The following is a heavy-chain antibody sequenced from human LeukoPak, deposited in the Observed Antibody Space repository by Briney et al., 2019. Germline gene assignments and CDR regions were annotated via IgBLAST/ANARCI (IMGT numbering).Heavy chain of an antibody. J-gene: IGHJ3*02. CDR2: IYYSGST. D-gene: IGHD1-26*01. V-gene: IGHV4-31*03. Sequence: RASQTLSLTCSVSGGSISSDDYYWSWLRQPPGKGLEWIGFIYYSGSTYYNPSLRSRVTISVDTSKNQFSLKMSSVTVADTAVYYCARAPLREHAFDIWGQGTVVTVSS. CDR1: GGSISSDDYY. CDR3: ARAPLREHAFDI.